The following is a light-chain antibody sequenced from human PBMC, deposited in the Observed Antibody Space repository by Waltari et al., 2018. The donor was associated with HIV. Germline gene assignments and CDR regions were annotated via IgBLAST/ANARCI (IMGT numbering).Light chain of an antibody. CDR1: SSDIGDYNY. J-gene: IGLJ3*02. CDR3: CSFAGSYTLV. CDR2: DVT. V-gene: IGLV2-11*01. Sequence: QSALTQPRSASGSPGQSVTISCTGTSSDIGDYNYVSWYQQHPGKAPKRMIYDVTKRPSGVPDRFSGSKSGNTASLTISGLQAEDEAAYYCCSFAGSYTLVFGGGTKLTVL.